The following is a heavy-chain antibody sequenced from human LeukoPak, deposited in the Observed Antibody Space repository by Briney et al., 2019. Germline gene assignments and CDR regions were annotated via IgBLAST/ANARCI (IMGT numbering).Heavy chain of an antibody. D-gene: IGHD2-2*01. Sequence: PSETLSLTCTVSGGSINSGSYYWSWIRQPAGKGLEWIGRIYTSGSTNYNPSLKSRVTISVDTSKNQFSLKLSSVTAADTAVYYCAKSAEGYFDYWGQGTLVTVSS. CDR2: IYTSGST. CDR3: AKSAEGYFDY. V-gene: IGHV4-61*02. J-gene: IGHJ4*02. CDR1: GGSINSGSYY.